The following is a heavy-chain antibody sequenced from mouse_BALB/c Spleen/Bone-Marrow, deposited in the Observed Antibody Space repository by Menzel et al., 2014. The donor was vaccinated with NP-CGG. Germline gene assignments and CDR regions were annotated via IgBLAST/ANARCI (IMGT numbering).Heavy chain of an antibody. CDR3: AREGRGNYGSSGYAMDY. J-gene: IGHJ4*01. CDR1: EFSLSSYG. V-gene: IGHV2-9*02. D-gene: IGHD1-1*01. CDR2: IWAGGSM. Sequence: VMLVESGPGLVAPSQSLSITCTVSEFSLSSYGVHWVRQPSGKGLEWLGVIWAGGSMIYNSALMSRLSISKDNSKSQVFLKMKGLQNDDTAMYYCAREGRGNYGSSGYAMDYWGQGTSVTVSS.